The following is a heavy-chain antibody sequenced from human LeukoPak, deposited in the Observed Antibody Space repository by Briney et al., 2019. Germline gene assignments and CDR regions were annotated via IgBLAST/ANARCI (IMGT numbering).Heavy chain of an antibody. J-gene: IGHJ4*02. CDR1: GFTFSSYG. CDR3: AKGYGGSHFDY. V-gene: IGHV3-30*02. Sequence: GGSLRLSCAASGFTFSSYGMHWVRQAPGKGLEWVAFIRYDESNQYYADSVKGRFTISRDNSKSTLHLQMNSLKVEDTAVYYRAKGYGGSHFDYWGQGALVAVSS. CDR2: IRYDESNQ. D-gene: IGHD4-23*01.